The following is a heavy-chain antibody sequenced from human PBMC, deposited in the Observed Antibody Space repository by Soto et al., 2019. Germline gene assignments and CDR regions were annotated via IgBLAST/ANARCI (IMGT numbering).Heavy chain of an antibody. J-gene: IGHJ6*02. CDR3: ARDLGIAAAGTRYYYYGMDV. V-gene: IGHV6-1*01. CDR1: GDSVSSNSAA. Sequence: SQTLSLTCAISGDSVSSNSAAWNWIRQSPSRGLEWLGRTYYRSKWYNDYAVSVKSRITINPDTSKNQFSLQLNSVTPEDTAVYYCARDLGIAAAGTRYYYYGMDVWGQGTTVTVSS. D-gene: IGHD6-13*01. CDR2: TYYRSKWYN.